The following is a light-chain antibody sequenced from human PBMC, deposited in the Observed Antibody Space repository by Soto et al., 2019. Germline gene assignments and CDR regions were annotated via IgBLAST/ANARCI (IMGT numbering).Light chain of an antibody. Sequence: DIQMTQSPSSLSASVGDRVTIICRASQSVSTRLAWYQQKPGKAPKVLIYDASSWAGGVPSRFTGSGSGTEFTLTINSLQPDDFATYYCQQYNSYSRTFGQGTKVEIK. J-gene: IGKJ1*01. CDR1: QSVSTR. CDR3: QQYNSYSRT. CDR2: DAS. V-gene: IGKV1-5*02.